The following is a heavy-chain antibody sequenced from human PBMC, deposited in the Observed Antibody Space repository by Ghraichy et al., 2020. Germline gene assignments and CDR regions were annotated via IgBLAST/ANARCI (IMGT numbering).Heavy chain of an antibody. CDR3: AKDQDIVVVVAATGWDY. J-gene: IGHJ4*02. Sequence: GSLRLSCAASGFTFSSYAMSWVRQAPGKGLEWVSAISGSGGSTYYADSVKGRFTISRDNSKNTLYLQMNSLRAEDTAVYYCAKDQDIVVVVAATGWDYWGQGTLVTVSS. CDR2: ISGSGGST. CDR1: GFTFSSYA. V-gene: IGHV3-23*01. D-gene: IGHD2-15*01.